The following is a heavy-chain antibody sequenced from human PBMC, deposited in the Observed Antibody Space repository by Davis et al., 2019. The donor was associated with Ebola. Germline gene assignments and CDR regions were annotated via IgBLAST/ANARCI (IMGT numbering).Heavy chain of an antibody. V-gene: IGHV1-46*01. CDR1: GYTFSSYY. D-gene: IGHD7-27*01. J-gene: IGHJ4*02. CDR2: INPSGGST. CDR3: ARAPHWGSPFDY. Sequence: AASVKVSCKASGYTFSSYYMHWVRQAPGQGLEWMGIINPSGGSTSYAQKFQGRVTMTRDTSTSTVYMELSSLRSEDMAVYYCARAPHWGSPFDYWGQGTLVTVSS.